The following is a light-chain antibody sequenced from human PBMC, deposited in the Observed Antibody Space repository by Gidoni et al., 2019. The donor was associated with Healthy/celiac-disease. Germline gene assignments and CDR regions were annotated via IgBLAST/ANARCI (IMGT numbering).Light chain of an antibody. Sequence: QLVLTQSPSASASLGASVKLTCTLSSGHSSYAIAWHQRQPEKGARYLMKLNSDGSHSKGDGIPDRFSGSSSGAERYLTISSLQSEDEADYYCQTWGTGFWVFGGGTKLTVL. V-gene: IGLV4-69*01. CDR3: QTWGTGFWV. J-gene: IGLJ3*02. CDR2: LNSDGSH. CDR1: SGHSSYA.